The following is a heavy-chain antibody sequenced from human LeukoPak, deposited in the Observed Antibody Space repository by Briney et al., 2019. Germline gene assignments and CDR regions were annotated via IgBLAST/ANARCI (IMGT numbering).Heavy chain of an antibody. Sequence: PPETLSLTCTVSGGSISNYYWSWIRQPPGKGLEWIGYAYYSGSTNYNPSLESRVTMSVDTSKNKFTLKLSSVTAADTAVYYCARNAAVATSRSWFDPWGQGSLVTVSS. J-gene: IGHJ5*02. D-gene: IGHD6-19*01. V-gene: IGHV4-59*08. CDR1: GGSISNYY. CDR2: AYYSGST. CDR3: ARNAAVATSRSWFDP.